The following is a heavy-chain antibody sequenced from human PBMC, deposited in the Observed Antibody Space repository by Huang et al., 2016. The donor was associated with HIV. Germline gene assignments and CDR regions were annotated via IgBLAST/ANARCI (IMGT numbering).Heavy chain of an antibody. D-gene: IGHD2-15*01. CDR3: AKESRWFSDFDQ. J-gene: IGHJ5*02. CDR2: ISYDGRSD. CDR1: GFIFSNFG. Sequence: QVQLVESGGGVVQPGTSLRLSCAASGFIFSNFGMHWVRQAPGKGLEWVAVISYDGRSDRYSDSVKGRFTISRDNDKNTLSLEMNRLRHDDTAVYYCAKESRWFSDFDQWGQGTLFTVSS. V-gene: IGHV3-30*18.